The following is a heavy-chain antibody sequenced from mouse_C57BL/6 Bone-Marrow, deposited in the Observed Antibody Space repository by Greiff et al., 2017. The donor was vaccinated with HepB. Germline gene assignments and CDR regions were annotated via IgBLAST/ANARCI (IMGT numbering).Heavy chain of an antibody. D-gene: IGHD2-1*01. CDR1: GYTFTDYE. CDR2: IDPETGGT. J-gene: IGHJ4*01. V-gene: IGHV1-15*01. CDR3: TRGTGGNYVAMDY. Sequence: QVQLKESGAELVRPGASVTLSCKASGYTFTDYEMHWVKQTPVHGLEWIGAIDPETGGTAYNQKFKGKAILTADKSSSTAYMELRSLTSEDSAVYYCTRGTGGNYVAMDYWGQGTSVTVSS.